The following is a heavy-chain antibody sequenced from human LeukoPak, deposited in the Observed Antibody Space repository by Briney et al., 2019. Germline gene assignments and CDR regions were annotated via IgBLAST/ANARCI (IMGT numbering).Heavy chain of an antibody. CDR3: AKVGSMVRGVITDPFDY. J-gene: IGHJ4*02. V-gene: IGHV3-23*01. CDR2: ISGSGGST. Sequence: GGSLRLSCAASGFPFSSYAMSWVRQAPGKGLEWVSAISGSGGSTYYADSVKGRFTISRDNSKNTLYLQMNSLRAEDTAVYYCAKVGSMVRGVITDPFDYWGQGTLVTVSS. CDR1: GFPFSSYA. D-gene: IGHD3-10*01.